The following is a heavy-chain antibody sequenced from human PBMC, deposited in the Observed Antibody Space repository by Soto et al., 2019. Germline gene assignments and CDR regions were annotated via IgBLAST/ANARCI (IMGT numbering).Heavy chain of an antibody. Sequence: KPSETLSLTCTVSGGSINNYYWNWIRQPPGKGLEWIGSIFYLGGTNYNPSLKSRVTISVDTSKDQFSLKLSSVTAADTAVYYCARGTMVRGVKDWFDPWGQGTLVTVSS. V-gene: IGHV4-59*01. CDR2: IFYLGGT. CDR3: ARGTMVRGVKDWFDP. D-gene: IGHD3-10*01. J-gene: IGHJ5*02. CDR1: GGSINNYY.